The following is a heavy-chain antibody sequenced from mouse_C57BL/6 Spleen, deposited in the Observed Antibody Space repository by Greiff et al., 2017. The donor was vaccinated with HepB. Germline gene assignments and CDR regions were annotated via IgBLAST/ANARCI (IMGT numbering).Heavy chain of an antibody. CDR3: ARAPGSSAYAMDY. CDR2: ISDGGSYT. Sequence: EVQLVESGGGLVKPGGSLKLSCAASGFTFSSYAMSWVRQTPEKRLEWVATISDGGSYTYYPDKVKGRFTISRDNAKNNLYLQMSHLKSEDTAMYYFARAPGSSAYAMDYWGQGTSVTVSS. D-gene: IGHD1-1*01. CDR1: GFTFSSYA. J-gene: IGHJ4*01. V-gene: IGHV5-4*01.